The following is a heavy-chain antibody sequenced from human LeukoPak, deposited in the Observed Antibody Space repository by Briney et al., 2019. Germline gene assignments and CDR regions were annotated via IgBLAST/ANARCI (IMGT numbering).Heavy chain of an antibody. CDR3: ARGASNWYSFDY. D-gene: IGHD6-13*01. V-gene: IGHV4-39*01. J-gene: IGHJ4*02. Sequence: PSETLSLTCTVSGGSISSSSYYWGWIRQPPGKGLEWIGSIYYSGSTYYNPSLKSRVTISVDTSKNQFSLKLSSVTAADTAVYYCARGASNWYSFDYWGQGTLVTVSS. CDR2: IYYSGST. CDR1: GGSISSSSYY.